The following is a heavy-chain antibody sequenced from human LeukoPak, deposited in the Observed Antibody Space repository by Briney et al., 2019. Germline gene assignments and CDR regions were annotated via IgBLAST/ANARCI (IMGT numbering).Heavy chain of an antibody. CDR3: ARDRYDSSGYYLFDY. CDR1: GGSISSGSYY. V-gene: IGHV4-61*02. D-gene: IGHD3-22*01. J-gene: IGHJ4*02. CDR2: IYTSGST. Sequence: SQTLSLTCTVSGGSISSGSYYWSWIRQPAGKGLEWIGRIYTSGSTNYNPSLKSRVTISVDTSKNQFSLKLSSVTAADTAVYYCARDRYDSSGYYLFDYWGQGTLVTVSS.